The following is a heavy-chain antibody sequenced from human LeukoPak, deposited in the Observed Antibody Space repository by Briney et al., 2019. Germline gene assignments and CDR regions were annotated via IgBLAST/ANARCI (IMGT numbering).Heavy chain of an antibody. CDR1: GFTFSSYG. CDR2: ISYDGSNK. V-gene: IGHV3-30*18. D-gene: IGHD6-13*01. Sequence: QPGGSLRLSCAASGFTFSSYGMHWVRQAPGKGLEWVAVISYDGSNKYYADSVKGRFTISRDNSKNTLYLQMNSLRAEDTAVYYCAKGRLGQQLVRLHFDYWGQGTLVTVSS. CDR3: AKGRLGQQLVRLHFDY. J-gene: IGHJ4*02.